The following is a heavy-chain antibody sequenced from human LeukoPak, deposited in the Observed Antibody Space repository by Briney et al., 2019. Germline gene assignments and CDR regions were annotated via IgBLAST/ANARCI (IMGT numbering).Heavy chain of an antibody. J-gene: IGHJ4*02. V-gene: IGHV3-30*19. D-gene: IGHD3-16*01. Sequence: GGSLRLSCAASGLTFSSYGMHWVRQAPGKGLEWVAGISYDGSNKYYADSVKGRFTISRDNAKNTLYLQMNSLRAEDTAVYYCARESWGWDYWGQGTLVTVSS. CDR3: ARESWGWDY. CDR1: GLTFSSYG. CDR2: ISYDGSNK.